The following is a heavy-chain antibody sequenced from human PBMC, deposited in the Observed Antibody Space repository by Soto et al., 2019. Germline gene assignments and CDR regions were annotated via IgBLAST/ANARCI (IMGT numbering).Heavy chain of an antibody. Sequence: GGSLRLSCAASGFTFSGYTMNWVRQAPGKGLEWVSSITSGSSYIYYADSVKGRFTISRDNAKNSLYLQINSLRAEDTATYYCARSSFDYWGQGTLVTV. CDR3: ARSSFDY. CDR1: GFTFSGYT. CDR2: ITSGSSYI. V-gene: IGHV3-21*01. J-gene: IGHJ4*02.